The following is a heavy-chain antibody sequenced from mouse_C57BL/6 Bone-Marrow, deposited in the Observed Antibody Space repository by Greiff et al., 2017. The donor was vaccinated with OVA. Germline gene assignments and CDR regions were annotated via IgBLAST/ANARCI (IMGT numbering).Heavy chain of an antibody. D-gene: IGHD2-2*01. CDR3: ARERRLRRPYAMDY. CDR2: IYPSDSET. CDR1: GYTFTSYW. Sequence: QVQLQQPGAELVRPGSSVKLSCKASGYTFTSYWMDWVKQRPGQGLEWIGNIYPSDSETHYNQKFKDKATLTVDKSSSTAYMQLSSLTSEDSAVYYCARERRLRRPYAMDYWGQGTSVTVSS. J-gene: IGHJ4*01. V-gene: IGHV1-61*01.